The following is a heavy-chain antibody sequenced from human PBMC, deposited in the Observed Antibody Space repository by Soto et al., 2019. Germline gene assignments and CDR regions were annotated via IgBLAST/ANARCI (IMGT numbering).Heavy chain of an antibody. J-gene: IGHJ4*02. CDR1: GGSISSGGYS. V-gene: IGHV4-30-2*01. CDR3: ARGPPLLW. D-gene: IGHD2-21*01. CDR2: IYHSGST. Sequence: QLQLQESGSGLVKPSQTLSLTCAVSGGSISSGGYSWSWIRQPPGKGLECIGYIYHSGSTYYNPSPXTXVXXSVDRSKNQFSLKLSSVTAADTAVYYCARGPPLLWWSQGTLVTVSS.